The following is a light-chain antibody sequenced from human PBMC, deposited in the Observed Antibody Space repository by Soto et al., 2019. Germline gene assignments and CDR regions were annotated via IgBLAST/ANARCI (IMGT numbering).Light chain of an antibody. CDR2: DDN. J-gene: IGLJ3*02. CDR3: AAWDDALNGPV. Sequence: QSVLTQPPSVSAAPGQKVTISCSGSSSNIGNNAVNWYQQLPGKAPKLLIHDDNPESSGGSHRFSGSISGTSASLAISDLQSEDEAHYYCAAWDDALNGPVFGGGTKLTVL. CDR1: SSNIGNNA. V-gene: IGLV1-36*01.